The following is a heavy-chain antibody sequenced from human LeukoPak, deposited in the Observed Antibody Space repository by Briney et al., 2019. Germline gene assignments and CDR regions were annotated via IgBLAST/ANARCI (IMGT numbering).Heavy chain of an antibody. CDR2: FYYSGST. J-gene: IGHJ4*02. V-gene: IGHV4-59*08. Sequence: SETLSLTCSVSGGAVTSFYWSWIRQSPGKGLEWIGYFYYSGSTKYNPSLKSRVTMSGDTSKNQLSLKLRSVTAADTAMYYCGRLLFPPAFILDYGARGAPATVS. CDR3: GRLLFPPAFILDY. CDR1: GGAVTSFY. D-gene: IGHD1-14*01.